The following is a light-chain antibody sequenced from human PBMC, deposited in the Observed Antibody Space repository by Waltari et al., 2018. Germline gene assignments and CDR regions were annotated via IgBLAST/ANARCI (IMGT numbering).Light chain of an antibody. CDR1: RSAVGGYNY. CDR3: SSYTSSSTLV. Sequence: QSALTQPASVSGSPGQSITISCTGTRSAVGGYNYVSWYQQHPGKAPKLLIYDASKLPSGFSNRFSGSKSGNTASLTISGLQAEDEADYYCSSYTSSSTLVFGGGTKLTVL. CDR2: DAS. J-gene: IGLJ2*01. V-gene: IGLV2-14*01.